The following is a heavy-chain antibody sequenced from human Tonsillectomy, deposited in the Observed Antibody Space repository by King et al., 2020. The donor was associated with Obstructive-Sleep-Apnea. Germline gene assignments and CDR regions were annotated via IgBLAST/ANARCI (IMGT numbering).Heavy chain of an antibody. Sequence: QLVQSGTEVTKPGASVKVSGEASGYTFIIHGFSLVRQAPGQGLEWLGWNSASNGNTNYEQNLQDRVTLTTETSTSTVYMEMRSLRSDDTAVYYCATYSGGRGYYFKSWGQGTLVTVSA. CDR1: GYTFIIHG. V-gene: IGHV1-18*04. J-gene: IGHJ4*02. CDR2: NSASNGNT. CDR3: ATYSGGRGYYFKS. D-gene: IGHD5-12*01.